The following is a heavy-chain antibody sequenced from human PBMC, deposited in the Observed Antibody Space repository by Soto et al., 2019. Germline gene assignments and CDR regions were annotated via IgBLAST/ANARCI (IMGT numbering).Heavy chain of an antibody. CDR2: IYPGDSDT. V-gene: IGHV5-51*01. J-gene: IGHJ4*02. D-gene: IGHD5-12*01. CDR1: GYSFTSYW. CDR3: ARPGGDSGYLYYFAS. Sequence: PGESLKISCKGSGYSFTSYWIGWVRQMPGKGLEWMGIIYPGDSDTRYSPSFQGQVTISADKSISTAYLQWSSLKASDTATYYCARPGGDSGYLYYFASWGQGTLVTVSS.